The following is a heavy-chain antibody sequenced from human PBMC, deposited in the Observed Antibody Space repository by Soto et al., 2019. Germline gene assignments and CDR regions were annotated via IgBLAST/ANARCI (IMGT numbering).Heavy chain of an antibody. D-gene: IGHD3-10*01. CDR2: IYWNDDK. CDR3: AHRKGFGEIGY. J-gene: IGHJ4*02. V-gene: IGHV2-5*01. Sequence: QITLKESGPTLVKPTQTLTLTCTFSGFSLSTSGVGVGWFCQPPGKALEWLALIYWNDDKLYSPSLKSRLTITKDTSKKQVVLTMTNMDPVDTATYYCAHRKGFGEIGYWGQGTLVTVSS. CDR1: GFSLSTSGVG.